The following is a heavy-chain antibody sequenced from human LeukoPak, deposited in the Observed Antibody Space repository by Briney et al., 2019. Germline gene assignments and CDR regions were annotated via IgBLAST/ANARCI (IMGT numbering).Heavy chain of an antibody. CDR2: IKQDGNEK. D-gene: IGHD3-3*02. Sequence: QPGGSLRLSCAASGFTFSSYWMTWVRQAPGKGLEWVASIKQDGNEKYYVDSVKGRFTISRDNARNSLYLQMSSLRADGTAVYYCARDGAFRIYDYWGQGTLVTVSS. CDR1: GFTFSSYW. J-gene: IGHJ4*02. CDR3: ARDGAFRIYDY. V-gene: IGHV3-7*01.